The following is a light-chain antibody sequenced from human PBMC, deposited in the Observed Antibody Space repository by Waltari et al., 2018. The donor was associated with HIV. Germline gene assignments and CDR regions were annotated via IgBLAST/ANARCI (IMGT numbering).Light chain of an antibody. CDR1: SSDVGGYNY. Sequence: QSALTQPASVSGSPGQSITISCTGTSSDVGGYNYVSWYQQYPGKAPKLMIFDVSNRPSGVSNRFSGSKSGNTASLTISGLHTEDEADYYCSSYTSCSTLVFVTGTKVTVL. CDR2: DVS. J-gene: IGLJ1*01. CDR3: SSYTSCSTLV. V-gene: IGLV2-14*01.